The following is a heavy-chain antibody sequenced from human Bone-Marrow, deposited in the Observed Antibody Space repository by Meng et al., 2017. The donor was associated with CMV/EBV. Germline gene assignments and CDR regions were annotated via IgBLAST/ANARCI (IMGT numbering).Heavy chain of an antibody. V-gene: IGHV4-38-2*02. Sequence: GSLRLSCTVSGYSISSGYYWSWIRQPPGKGLEWIGSIYHSGSTYYNPSLKSRVTISVDTSKNQFSLKLSSVTAADTAVYYCARAFGSSWGQGTVVTVSS. CDR2: IYHSGST. D-gene: IGHD5-18*01. CDR1: GYSISSGYY. CDR3: ARAFGSS. J-gene: IGHJ4*02.